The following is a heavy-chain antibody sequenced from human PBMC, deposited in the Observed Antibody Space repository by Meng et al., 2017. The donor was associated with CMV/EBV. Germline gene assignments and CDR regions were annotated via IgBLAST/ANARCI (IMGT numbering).Heavy chain of an antibody. V-gene: IGHV4-4*07. CDR2: IYSSGST. J-gene: IGHJ4*02. D-gene: IGHD3-16*01. CDR3: ASLGGGY. CDR1: GGSISSHV. Sequence: SETLYLTCTVPGGSISSHVWSWIRQPAGKGLEWIGRIYSSGSTNYNPSLKSRVTMSVDTSKNQYSLQLNSVTAADTAVYYCASLGGGYWGQGTLVTVSS.